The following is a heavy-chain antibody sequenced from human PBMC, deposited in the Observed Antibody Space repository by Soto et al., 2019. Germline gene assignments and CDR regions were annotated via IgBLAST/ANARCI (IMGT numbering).Heavy chain of an antibody. CDR1: GGSFSGYY. CDR3: GRGLFAGYDFWGGYSGGAFDH. V-gene: IGHV4-34*01. D-gene: IGHD3-3*01. CDR2: INHSGST. Sequence: QVQLQQWGAGLLKPSETLSLTCAVYGGSFSGYYWSWIRQPPGKGLEWIGEINHSGSTNYNPSLKSRVTISVDTSKNPFSLKLGSVTAADTAVYYCGRGLFAGYDFWGGYSGGAFDHWGQGTLVTVSS. J-gene: IGHJ4*02.